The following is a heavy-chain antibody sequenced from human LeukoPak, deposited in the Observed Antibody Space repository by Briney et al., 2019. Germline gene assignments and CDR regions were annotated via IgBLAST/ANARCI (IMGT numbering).Heavy chain of an antibody. CDR1: GFSLRSSGMC. CDR2: IDWDDDK. CDR3: ARILVDTTMTYFYYYMDV. Sequence: SGPTLVNPTQTLTLTCTFSGFSLRSSGMCVSWVRQPPGKALEWLARIDWDDDKYYSTSLKTRLTISKDTSNNQVVLTMTNMDPVDTATYYCARILVDTTMTYFYYYMDVWGKGTTVTVSS. D-gene: IGHD5-18*01. V-gene: IGHV2-70*11. J-gene: IGHJ6*03.